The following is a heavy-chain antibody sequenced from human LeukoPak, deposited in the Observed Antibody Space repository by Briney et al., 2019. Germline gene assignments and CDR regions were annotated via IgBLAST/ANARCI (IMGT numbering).Heavy chain of an antibody. CDR3: AREPRRDGYADY. D-gene: IGHD5-24*01. CDR2: IYYSGST. Sequence: SETLSLTCAVSGGSISSHYWSWIRQPPGKGLEWIGYIYYSGSTNYNPSLKSRVTISVDTSKNQFSLKLRSVTAADTAVYYCAREPRRDGYADYWGQGTLVTVSS. CDR1: GGSISSHY. J-gene: IGHJ4*02. V-gene: IGHV4-59*11.